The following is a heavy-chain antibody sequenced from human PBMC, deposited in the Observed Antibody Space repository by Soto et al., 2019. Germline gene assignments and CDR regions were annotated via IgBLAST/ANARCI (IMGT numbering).Heavy chain of an antibody. J-gene: IGHJ6*02. CDR1: GGSISSGGYY. D-gene: IGHD2-21*02. CDR2: IYYSGST. Sequence: SETLSLTCTVSGGSISSGGYYWSWIRQHPGKGLEWIGYIYYSGSTYYNPSLKSRVTISVDTSKNQFSLKLSSVTAADTAVYYCAREAYCGGDCSPLDYYYYGMDVWGQGTTVTVSS. CDR3: AREAYCGGDCSPLDYYYYGMDV. V-gene: IGHV4-31*03.